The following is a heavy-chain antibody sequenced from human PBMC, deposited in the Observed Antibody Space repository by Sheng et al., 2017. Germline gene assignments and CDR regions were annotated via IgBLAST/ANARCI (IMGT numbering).Heavy chain of an antibody. J-gene: IGHJ4*02. D-gene: IGHD5-12*01. V-gene: IGHV3-30*04. CDR1: GFIFNNYG. CDR3: TRQRAEGYNQIDY. CDR2: ISYDGRDK. Sequence: QVQLVESGGGVVQPGRSLRLSCAASGFIFNNYGMHWVRQAPGKEPQCVGVISYDGRDKHYADSVKGRFSISRDNSNNTVYLQVNSLEPADTAVYYCTRQRAEGYNQIDYWGQGTLVTVSS.